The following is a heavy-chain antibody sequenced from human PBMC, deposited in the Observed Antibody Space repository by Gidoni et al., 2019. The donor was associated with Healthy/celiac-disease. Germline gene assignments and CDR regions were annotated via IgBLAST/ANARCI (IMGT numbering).Heavy chain of an antibody. CDR3: ARVTDDILTGYYPDL. CDR2: ISSSSRYI. CDR1: GFTFISYS. J-gene: IGHJ4*02. D-gene: IGHD3-9*01. V-gene: IGHV3-21*01. Sequence: EVQLVESGGGLVKPGGSLSLSCAASGFTFISYSMNWVRQAPGKGLEWVSSISSSSRYIYYADSGKGRFNISRDNAKNSLYLQRNSLRAEDTAVYYCARVTDDILTGYYPDLRGQGTLVTVSS.